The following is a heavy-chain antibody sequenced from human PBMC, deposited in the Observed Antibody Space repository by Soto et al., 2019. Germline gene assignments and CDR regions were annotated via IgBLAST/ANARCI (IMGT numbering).Heavy chain of an antibody. V-gene: IGHV3-23*01. CDR3: ARDYGDYQYYFDY. Sequence: EVQLLESGGGLVQPGGSLRLSCAASGFTFSSYAMSWVRQAPGKGLEWVSAISRSGGSTYYADSVKRRFTISRDNSKNTLYLQMNSLRAEDTAVYYCARDYGDYQYYFDYWGQGTLVTVSS. CDR2: ISRSGGST. J-gene: IGHJ4*02. CDR1: GFTFSSYA. D-gene: IGHD4-17*01.